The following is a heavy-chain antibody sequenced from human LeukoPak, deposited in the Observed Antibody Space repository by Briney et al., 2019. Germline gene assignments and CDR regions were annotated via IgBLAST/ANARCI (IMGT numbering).Heavy chain of an antibody. D-gene: IGHD2-15*01. CDR1: GGSISSGGYY. J-gene: IGHJ4*02. CDR2: IYYSGST. CDR3: ARDLLTTLDY. Sequence: SETLSLTCTVSGGSISSGGYYWSWIRQHPGKGLEWIGYIYYSGSTYYTPSIKSRVTISVDTSKNQFSLKLSSVTAADTAVYYCARDLLTTLDYWGQGTLVTVSS. V-gene: IGHV4-31*03.